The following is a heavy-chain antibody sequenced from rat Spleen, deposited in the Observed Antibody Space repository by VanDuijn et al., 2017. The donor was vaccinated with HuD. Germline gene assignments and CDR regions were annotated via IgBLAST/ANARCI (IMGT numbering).Heavy chain of an antibody. CDR3: AREGITTTFYYDGYYLPFAY. J-gene: IGHJ3*01. CDR1: GFTFSDYY. V-gene: IGHV5-29*01. D-gene: IGHD1-12*03. CDR2: ISYDGSST. Sequence: EVQLVESDGGLVQPGRSLKLSCAASGFTFSDYYMAWVRQAPTKGLEWVATISYDGSSTYYRDSVKGRFTISRDNAKSTLYLQMDSLRSEDTATYYCAREGITTTFYYDGYYLPFAYWGQGTLVTVSS.